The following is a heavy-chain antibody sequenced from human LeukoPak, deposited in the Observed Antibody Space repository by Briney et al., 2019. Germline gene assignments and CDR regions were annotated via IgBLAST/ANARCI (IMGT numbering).Heavy chain of an antibody. CDR3: VPLASGSYPRGFDY. Sequence: GGPLRLSCAASGFTFSDYAMSWVRQAPGKGLEWVSAISGSGGSTYYTDSVKGRFTISRDNSKNTLYLQMNSLRVEDTAVYYCVPLASGSYPRGFDYWGQGTLVTVSS. J-gene: IGHJ4*02. CDR1: GFTFSDYA. V-gene: IGHV3-23*01. CDR2: ISGSGGST. D-gene: IGHD1-26*01.